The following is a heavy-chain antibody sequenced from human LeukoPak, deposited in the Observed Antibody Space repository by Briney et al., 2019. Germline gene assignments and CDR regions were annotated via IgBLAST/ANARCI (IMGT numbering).Heavy chain of an antibody. V-gene: IGHV3-30*18. CDR1: GFTFSNYG. CDR3: AKRGGSGSPPLYYFDS. D-gene: IGHD3-10*01. J-gene: IGHJ4*02. CDR2: ISYDGSKT. Sequence: GGSLRLSCAASGFTFSNYGMHWVRQAPGKGLEWMATISYDGSKTVYADSVKGRFTISRDSSKNTLYLQMNSLRTEDTAVYYCAKRGGSGSPPLYYFDSWGQGTLVTVSS.